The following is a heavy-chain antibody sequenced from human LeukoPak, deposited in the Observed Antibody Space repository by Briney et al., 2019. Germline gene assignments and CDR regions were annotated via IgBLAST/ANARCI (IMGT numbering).Heavy chain of an antibody. V-gene: IGHV3-48*01. CDR2: ISTGGQTI. J-gene: IGHJ5*02. Sequence: GGSLRLSGAVSGFTFSDYSMNWVRQPPGKGLEWISYISTGGQTIYYADSVEGRFTISRDNAKKSLYLQMNSLRAEDTAVYYCARGPPLFDPWGQGTLVTVSS. CDR1: GFTFSDYS. CDR3: ARGPPLFDP.